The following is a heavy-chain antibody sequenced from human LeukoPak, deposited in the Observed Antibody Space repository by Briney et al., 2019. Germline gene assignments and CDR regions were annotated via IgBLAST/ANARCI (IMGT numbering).Heavy chain of an antibody. Sequence: GASVKVSCKASGYTFTSYDINWVRQATGQGLEWMGWMNPNSGNTGYAQKLQGRVTMTTDTSTSTAYMELRSLRSDDTAVYYCARDYYYDSSGYYIPGAFPDYWGQGTLVTVSS. D-gene: IGHD3-22*01. CDR1: GYTFTSYD. J-gene: IGHJ4*02. V-gene: IGHV1-8*02. CDR2: MNPNSGNT. CDR3: ARDYYYDSSGYYIPGAFPDY.